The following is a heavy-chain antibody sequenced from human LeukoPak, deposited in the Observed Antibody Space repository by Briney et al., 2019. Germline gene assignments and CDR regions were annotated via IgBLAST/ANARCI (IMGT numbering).Heavy chain of an antibody. CDR1: GGSISSGGYY. CDR3: ARDPYYDFWSGYPYGMDV. Sequence: PSETMSLTCTVSGGSISSGGYYWSWIRQHPGKGLDWIGYIYYSGSTYYNPSLKSRVTISVDTSKNQFSLKLSSVTAADTAVYYCARDPYYDFWSGYPYGMDVWGQGTTVTVSS. CDR2: IYYSGST. V-gene: IGHV4-31*03. D-gene: IGHD3-3*01. J-gene: IGHJ6*02.